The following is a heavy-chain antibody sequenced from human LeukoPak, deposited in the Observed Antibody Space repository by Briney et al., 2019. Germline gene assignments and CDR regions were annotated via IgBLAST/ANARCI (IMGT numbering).Heavy chain of an antibody. J-gene: IGHJ4*02. Sequence: GASVKVSCTSSVYTFTGYYMHWVRQAPGQGLEWMGWINPNSGGTNYAQKFQGRVTMTRDTSISTAYMELSRLRSDDTAVYYCAREGRLIAARPGVDYWGQGTLVTVSS. V-gene: IGHV1-2*02. CDR3: AREGRLIAARPGVDY. CDR2: INPNSGGT. D-gene: IGHD6-6*01. CDR1: VYTFTGYY.